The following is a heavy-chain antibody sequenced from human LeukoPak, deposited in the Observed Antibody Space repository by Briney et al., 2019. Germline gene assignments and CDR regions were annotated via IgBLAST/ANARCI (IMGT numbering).Heavy chain of an antibody. D-gene: IGHD6-19*01. CDR3: AREDGIAVAGTDAFDI. CDR2: INTNTGNP. V-gene: IGHV7-4-1*01. Sequence: ASVKVSCKASGYTFTSYAMNWVRQAPGQGLVWMGWINTNTGNPTYAQGFTGRFVFSLDTSVSTAYLQICSLKAEDTAVYYCAREDGIAVAGTDAFDIWGQGTMVTVSS. CDR1: GYTFTSYA. J-gene: IGHJ3*02.